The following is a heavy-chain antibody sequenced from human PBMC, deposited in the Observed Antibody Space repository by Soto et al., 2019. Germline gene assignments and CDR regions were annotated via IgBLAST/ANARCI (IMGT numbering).Heavy chain of an antibody. CDR1: GFTFSSYA. V-gene: IGHV3-30-3*01. Sequence: LRLSCAASGFTFSSYAMHWVRQAPGKGLEWVAVISYDGSNKYYADSVKGRFTISRDNSKNTLYLQMNSLRAEDTAVYYCARDNYGMDVWGQGTTVTVSS. CDR2: ISYDGSNK. CDR3: ARDNYGMDV. J-gene: IGHJ6*02.